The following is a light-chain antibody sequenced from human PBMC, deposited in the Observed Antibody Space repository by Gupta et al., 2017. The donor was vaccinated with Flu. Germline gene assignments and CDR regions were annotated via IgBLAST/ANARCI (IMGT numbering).Light chain of an antibody. V-gene: IGLV1-51*02. J-gene: IGLJ3*02. CDR3: GTWDSSLSTVV. CDR2: END. CDR1: SSNMGNNY. Sequence: TVTISCSGSSSNMGNNYVSWYQQFPGTAPKLLLYENDRRPSGFPDRFSGSKSGTSATLDITGLQTGDEADYYCGTWDSSLSTVVFGGGTKLTVL.